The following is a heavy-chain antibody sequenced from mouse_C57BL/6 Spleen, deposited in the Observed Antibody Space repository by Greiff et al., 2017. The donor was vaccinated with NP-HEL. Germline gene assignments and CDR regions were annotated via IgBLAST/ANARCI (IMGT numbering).Heavy chain of an antibody. J-gene: IGHJ2*01. D-gene: IGHD1-1*01. CDR2: LYPGDGDT. V-gene: IGHV1-80*01. CDR1: GYAFSSYW. Sequence: QVQLKESGAELVKPGASVKISCKASGYAFSSYWMNWVKQRPGKGLEWIGQLYPGDGDTNYNGKFKGKATLNADKSSSTAYMQLSSLTSEDSAVYFCATPITTVVASDYWGQGTTLTVSS. CDR3: ATPITTVVASDY.